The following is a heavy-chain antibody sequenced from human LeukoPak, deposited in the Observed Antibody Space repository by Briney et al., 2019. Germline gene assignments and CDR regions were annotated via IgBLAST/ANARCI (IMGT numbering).Heavy chain of an antibody. Sequence: GGSLRLSCAASGFTFSTYAMSWVRQAPGEGLEWVSTISGSGGSTYYADSVKGRFTISRDNSKNTLYLQMNSLRAEDTAVYYCAKGAPVGVIEARFGISTIRYSDYWGQGTLVTVSS. CDR1: GFTFSTYA. D-gene: IGHD2-2*01. J-gene: IGHJ4*02. V-gene: IGHV3-23*01. CDR2: ISGSGGST. CDR3: AKGAPVGVIEARFGISTIRYSDY.